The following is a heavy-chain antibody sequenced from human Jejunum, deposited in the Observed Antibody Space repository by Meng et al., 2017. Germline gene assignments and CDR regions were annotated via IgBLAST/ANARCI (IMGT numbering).Heavy chain of an antibody. CDR2: IHHSGNT. V-gene: IGHV4-38-2*02. D-gene: IGHD1-1*01. CDR1: GYSISSSYY. CDR3: ARVRLDSVVDY. Sequence: SETLSLTCSVSGYSISSSYYWGWIRQPPGKGLEWIGSIHHSGNTYYSPSLKSRAIISVDTSENRFSLYLSSMTAADTAMYYCARVRLDSVVDYWGQGTLVTVSS. J-gene: IGHJ4*02.